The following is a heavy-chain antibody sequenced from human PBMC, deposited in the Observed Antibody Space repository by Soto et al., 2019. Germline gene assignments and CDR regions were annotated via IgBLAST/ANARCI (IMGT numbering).Heavy chain of an antibody. CDR2: ISAYNGTT. CDR1: GYTFTSYG. J-gene: IGHJ5*02. Sequence: QVQLVQSGAEVKKPGASVKVSCKASGYTFTSYGISWVRQAPGQGLEWMGWISAYNGTTNYAQKLQGRVTMTTDTPPSTAYAELTSLRSDDTAVYYCARGTVVVTAAYNWFDPWGQGTLVTVSS. CDR3: ARGTVVVTAAYNWFDP. V-gene: IGHV1-18*01. D-gene: IGHD2-21*02.